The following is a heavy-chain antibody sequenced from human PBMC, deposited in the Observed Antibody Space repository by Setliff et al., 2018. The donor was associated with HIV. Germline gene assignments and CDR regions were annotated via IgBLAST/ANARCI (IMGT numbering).Heavy chain of an antibody. CDR2: ISDSGGST. D-gene: IGHD6-6*01. Sequence: LRLSCAASGFTFRSYMMNWVRQAPGKGLEWVSGISDSGGSTYYADSVKGRFTISRDNSKNTLNLQMNSLRAEDTAVYYCASGYSSSSPRRDYWGQGTLVTVSS. V-gene: IGHV3-23*01. J-gene: IGHJ4*02. CDR3: ASGYSSSSPRRDY. CDR1: GFTFRSYM.